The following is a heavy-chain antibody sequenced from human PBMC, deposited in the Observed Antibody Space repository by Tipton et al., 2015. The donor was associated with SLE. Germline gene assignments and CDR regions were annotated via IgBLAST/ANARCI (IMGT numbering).Heavy chain of an antibody. J-gene: IGHJ3*02. CDR2: FYHSDSP. CDR3: ARAGSIYGADAFDI. Sequence: PGLVKPSDTLSLTCGVSGYSIARGYYWGWIRQPPGKGLEWIGSFYHSDSPYYNPSLKSRATISLDTSNNQFSLNLTSVTAADTAVYYCARAGSIYGADAFDIWGHGTLVSVSS. V-gene: IGHV4-38-2*01. D-gene: IGHD3-3*02. CDR1: GYSIARGYY.